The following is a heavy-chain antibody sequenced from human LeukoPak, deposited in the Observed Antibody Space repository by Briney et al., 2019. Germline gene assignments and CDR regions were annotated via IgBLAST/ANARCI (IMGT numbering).Heavy chain of an antibody. Sequence: GGSLRLSCAASGFTFSSYAMHWVRQAPGKGLEWVAVISYDGSNKYYADSVKGRFTISRDNSKNTLYLQMNSLRAEDTAVYYCARAPYKMATIWGEGIGGVKDYWGQGTLVTVSS. D-gene: IGHD5-24*01. CDR2: ISYDGSNK. J-gene: IGHJ4*02. CDR1: GFTFSSYA. V-gene: IGHV3-30*04. CDR3: ARAPYKMATIWGEGIGGVKDY.